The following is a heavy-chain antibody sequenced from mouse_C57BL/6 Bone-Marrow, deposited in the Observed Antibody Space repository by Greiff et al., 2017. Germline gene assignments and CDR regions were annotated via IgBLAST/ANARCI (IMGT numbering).Heavy chain of an antibody. V-gene: IGHV1-82*01. Sequence: VQLQQSGPELVKPGASVTISCKASGYAFSSSWMNWVKQRPGKGLEWIGRIYPGDGDTNYNGKFKGKATLTADKSSSTAYMQLSSLTSEDSAVYFCARCEYVSSYDYFDYWGQGTTLTVSS. CDR2: IYPGDGDT. CDR3: ARCEYVSSYDYFDY. D-gene: IGHD1-1*01. CDR1: GYAFSSSW. J-gene: IGHJ2*01.